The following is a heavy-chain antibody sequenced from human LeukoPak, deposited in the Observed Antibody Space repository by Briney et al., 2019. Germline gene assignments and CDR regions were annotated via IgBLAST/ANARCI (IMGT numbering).Heavy chain of an antibody. V-gene: IGHV3-33*01. D-gene: IGHD6-19*01. J-gene: IGHJ4*02. Sequence: GSLRLSCAASGFTLSSYGMHWVRQAPGKGLEWVAVIWYDGSNKYYADSVKGRFTISRDNSKNTLYLQMNSLRAEDTAVYYCARVGDSYSSGWYVGDWGQGTLVTVSS. CDR2: IWYDGSNK. CDR1: GFTLSSYG. CDR3: ARVGDSYSSGWYVGD.